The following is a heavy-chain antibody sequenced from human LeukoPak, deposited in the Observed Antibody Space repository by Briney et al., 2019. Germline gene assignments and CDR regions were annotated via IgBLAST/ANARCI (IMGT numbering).Heavy chain of an antibody. V-gene: IGHV3-64*01. CDR2: ISSNGGST. CDR1: GFTFSSYT. CDR3: ARRGDYFDY. J-gene: IGHJ4*02. Sequence: GGSLRLSCAASGFTFSSYTLVWVRQAPGKGLEYVSAISSNGGSTYYANSVKGRFTISRDNSKNTLYLQMDSLSTEDMAVYYCARRGDYFDYWGQATLVTVSS.